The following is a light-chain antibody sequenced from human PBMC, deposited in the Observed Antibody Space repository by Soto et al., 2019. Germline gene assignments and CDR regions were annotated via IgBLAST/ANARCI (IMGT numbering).Light chain of an antibody. J-gene: IGLJ1*01. CDR1: SSNIGNNY. Sequence: QSVVTQPPSVSAAPGQKVTISCSGSSSNIGNNYVSWYQQLPGTAPKLLIYDNNKRPSGIPDRFSGSKSGTSATLGITGLQTGDEADYYCGTWDSSLSAWVFGTGTRSPS. CDR3: GTWDSSLSAWV. V-gene: IGLV1-51*01. CDR2: DNN.